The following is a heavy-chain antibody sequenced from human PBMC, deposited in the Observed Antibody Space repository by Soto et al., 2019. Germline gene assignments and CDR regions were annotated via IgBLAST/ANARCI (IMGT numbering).Heavy chain of an antibody. CDR2: IKHSGST. D-gene: IGHD3-3*01. V-gene: IGHV4-34*01. CDR3: ARESAFYDFWSGYYMYYFDY. CDR1: GGSFSGYY. Sequence: QVQLRQWGAGLLKPSETLSLTCAVYGGSFSGYYWSWIRQPPGKGLEWIGEIKHSGSTNYNPSLRSRVSISVDTSKNQFSLKLSSVTAADTAVYYCARESAFYDFWSGYYMYYFDYWGQGTLVTVSS. J-gene: IGHJ4*02.